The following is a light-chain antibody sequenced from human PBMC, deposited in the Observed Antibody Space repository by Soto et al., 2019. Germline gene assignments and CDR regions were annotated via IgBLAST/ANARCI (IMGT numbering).Light chain of an antibody. CDR2: EGS. CDR3: CSYAGSSTSV. Sequence: QSVLTQPASVSGSPGQSITISCTGTSSDVGSYNLVSWYQQHPGKAPKLMIYEGSKRPSGVSNRFSGSKSGNTASLTISGLQAEDVSDYYCCSYAGSSTSVFGPGPLV. CDR1: SSDVGSYNL. J-gene: IGLJ1*01. V-gene: IGLV2-23*01.